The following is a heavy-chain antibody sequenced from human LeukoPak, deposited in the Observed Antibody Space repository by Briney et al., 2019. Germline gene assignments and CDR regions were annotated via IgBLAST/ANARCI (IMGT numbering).Heavy chain of an antibody. CDR2: INSDGTTI. D-gene: IGHD4-17*01. CDR1: GFTFSDYW. Sequence: GGSLRLSCAASGFTFSDYWMHWVRQAPGKGLVWVSRINSDGTTINYADFVKGRFSISRDNAKNTLYLQMNSLRAEDMAVYYCAREEITVTDAFDIWGQGTMVTVSS. J-gene: IGHJ3*02. V-gene: IGHV3-74*01. CDR3: AREEITVTDAFDI.